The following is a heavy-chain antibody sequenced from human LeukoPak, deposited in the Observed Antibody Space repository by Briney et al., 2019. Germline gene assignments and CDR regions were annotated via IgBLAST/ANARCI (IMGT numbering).Heavy chain of an antibody. CDR1: GGSFSGYY. CDR2: NNHSGST. D-gene: IGHD3-22*01. J-gene: IGHJ3*02. V-gene: IGHV4-34*01. CDR3: AREGYYDSSGYPDAFDI. Sequence: SETLSLTCAVYGGSFSGYYWSWIRQPPGKGLEWIGENNHSGSTNYNPSLKSRVTISVDTSKNQFSLKLSSVTAADTAVYYCAREGYYDSSGYPDAFDIWGQGTMVTVSS.